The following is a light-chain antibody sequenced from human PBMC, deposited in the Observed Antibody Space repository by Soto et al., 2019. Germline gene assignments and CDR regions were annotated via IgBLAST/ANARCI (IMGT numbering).Light chain of an antibody. CDR1: SSDVGSYNL. V-gene: IGLV2-23*02. J-gene: IGLJ1*01. CDR2: EVS. Sequence: SALTQPASVSGSPGQSITISCTGTSSDVGSYNLVSWYQQHPGKAPKLMIYEVSKRPSGVSNRFSGSKSGNTASLTISGLQAEDEADYYCCSYAGSNDVFGAGTKVTV. CDR3: CSYAGSNDV.